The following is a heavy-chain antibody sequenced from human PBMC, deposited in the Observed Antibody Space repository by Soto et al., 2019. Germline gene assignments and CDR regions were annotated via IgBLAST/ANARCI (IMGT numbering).Heavy chain of an antibody. CDR3: ARGFYGDPPALDY. CDR2: IKTDGSFS. V-gene: IGHV3-74*01. J-gene: IGHJ4*02. CDR1: GFTFSSYY. D-gene: IGHD4-17*01. Sequence: EVQLVESGGGLVQTGGSLRLSCAASGFTFSSYYMHWVRQAPGKGLVWISRIKTDGSFSSYADSVKGRFTISRDNARNTLFLQMNSLSDDDTAVYYCARGFYGDPPALDYWGQGTLVRVSS.